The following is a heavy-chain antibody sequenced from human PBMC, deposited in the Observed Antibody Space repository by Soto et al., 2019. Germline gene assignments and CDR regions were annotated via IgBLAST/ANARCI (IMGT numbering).Heavy chain of an antibody. Sequence: PSQTLSLTCAISGDRGASNSAAWNWIRQSPSRGLEWLGRTYYRSKWYNDYAVSVKSRITINPDTSKNQFSLQPNSVTPEDTAVYSCARDRQTCDFGVVITCFDSGGQGTLVTVSS. CDR2: TYYRSKWYN. J-gene: IGHJ5*01. CDR1: GDRGASNSAA. V-gene: IGHV6-1*01. CDR3: ARDRQTCDFGVVITCFDS. D-gene: IGHD3-3*01.